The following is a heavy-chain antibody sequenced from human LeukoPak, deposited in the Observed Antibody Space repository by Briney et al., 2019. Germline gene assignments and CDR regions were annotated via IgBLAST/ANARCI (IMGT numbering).Heavy chain of an antibody. J-gene: IGHJ4*02. CDR3: ARDCSGGSCYLH. CDR1: GYTFTSYG. V-gene: IGHV1-18*01. D-gene: IGHD2-15*01. CDR2: ISAYNGNT. Sequence: ASVKVSCKASGYTFTSYGISWVRLAPGQGLEWMGWISAYNGNTNYAQKLQGRVTMTTDTSTSTAYMELRSLRSDDTAVYYCARDCSGGSCYLHWGQGTLVTVSS.